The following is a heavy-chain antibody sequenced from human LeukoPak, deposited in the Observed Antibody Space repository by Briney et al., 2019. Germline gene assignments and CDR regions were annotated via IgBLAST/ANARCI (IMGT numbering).Heavy chain of an antibody. CDR1: GFTFSSYS. CDR2: ISSSSSYL. Sequence: GGSLRLSCAASGFTFSSYSMNWVRQAPGKGLEWVASISSSSSYLYYADSVKGRFTISRDNAKNSLYLQMNSLRAEDTAVYYCARDSGPAGVYHWFDPWGQGTLVTVSS. V-gene: IGHV3-21*01. J-gene: IGHJ5*02. D-gene: IGHD1-26*01. CDR3: ARDSGPAGVYHWFDP.